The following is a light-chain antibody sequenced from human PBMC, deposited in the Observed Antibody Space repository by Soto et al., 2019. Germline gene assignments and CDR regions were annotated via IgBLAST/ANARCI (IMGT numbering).Light chain of an antibody. Sequence: EIVMTQSPATLSVSPGERATLSCRASQHINSNLVWYQQKPGQAPRLLIYDASTRATGIPARFSGSGSGTEFTPTISSLQSEDFSVSYGQQCNTWPPRYTFGKGTKLEI. V-gene: IGKV3-15*01. J-gene: IGKJ2*01. CDR1: QHINSN. CDR3: QQCNTWPPRYT. CDR2: DAS.